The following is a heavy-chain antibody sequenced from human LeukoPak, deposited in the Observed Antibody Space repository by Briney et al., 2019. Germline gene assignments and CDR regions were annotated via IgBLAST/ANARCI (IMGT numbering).Heavy chain of an antibody. J-gene: IGHJ4*02. CDR2: MSASSGNT. CDR1: GYTFTNYD. CDR3: ARTPPKGDIDY. D-gene: IGHD2-21*02. V-gene: IGHV1-8*01. Sequence: ASVKVSCKASGYTFTNYDINGVRQATGQGLEWLGWMSASSGNTGYAQKFQGRVSMTRATSISTAYLELSSLTFEDTAVYYCARTPPKGDIDYWGQGTLVTVSS.